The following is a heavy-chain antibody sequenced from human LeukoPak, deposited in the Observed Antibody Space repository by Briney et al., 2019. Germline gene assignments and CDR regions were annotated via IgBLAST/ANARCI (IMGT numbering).Heavy chain of an antibody. J-gene: IGHJ5*02. D-gene: IGHD4-17*01. CDR3: AKDLHYGDGRWEFDP. CDR1: GGSFSGYY. Sequence: PSETLSLTCAVYGGSFSGYYWSWIRQPPGKGLEWVSGRIGSGNTYYADSVKGRFTLSSDSSKNTVYLQMNSLRVEDTAIYYCAKDLHYGDGRWEFDPWGQGTLVTVSP. CDR2: RIGSGNT. V-gene: IGHV3-53*01.